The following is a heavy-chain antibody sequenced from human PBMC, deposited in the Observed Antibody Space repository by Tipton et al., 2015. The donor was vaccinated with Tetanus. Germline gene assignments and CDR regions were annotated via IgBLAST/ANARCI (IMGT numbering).Heavy chain of an antibody. Sequence: SLRLSCAASGFTFSSYSMNWVRQAPGKGLEWVSYISSSSSTIYYADSVKGRFTISRDNAKNSLYLQMNSLRDEDTAVYYCARDSPSERGYYYEWGAFDIWGQGTMVTVSS. V-gene: IGHV3-48*02. CDR2: ISSSSSTI. D-gene: IGHD3-22*01. J-gene: IGHJ3*02. CDR1: GFTFSSYS. CDR3: ARDSPSERGYYYEWGAFDI.